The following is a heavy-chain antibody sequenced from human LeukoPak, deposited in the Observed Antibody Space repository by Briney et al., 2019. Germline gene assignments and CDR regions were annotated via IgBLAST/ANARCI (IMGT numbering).Heavy chain of an antibody. CDR3: ARDSSSWYDYGMDV. Sequence: GGSLRLSCAASGFTFSSYSMNWVRQAPGKGLEWVSSISSSSSYIYYADSVKGRFTISRDNAKISLYLQMNSLRAEDTAVYYCARDSSSWYDYGMDVWGKGTTVTVSS. CDR2: ISSSSSYI. D-gene: IGHD6-13*01. V-gene: IGHV3-21*01. CDR1: GFTFSSYS. J-gene: IGHJ6*04.